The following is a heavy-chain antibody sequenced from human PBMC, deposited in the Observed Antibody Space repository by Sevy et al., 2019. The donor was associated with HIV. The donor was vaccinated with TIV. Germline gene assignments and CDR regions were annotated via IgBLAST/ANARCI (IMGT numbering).Heavy chain of an antibody. D-gene: IGHD3-3*01. Sequence: SKTLSLTCTVSGDSITRYFWSWIRQPPGKGLEWIGYMYHSGSTNYNPSLKRRVSLSIDTSKNEFSLTLSSVTAADTAVYYCARDYRRDFWSGYSNYFDPWGPGILVTVSS. CDR3: ARDYRRDFWSGYSNYFDP. J-gene: IGHJ5*02. CDR2: MYHSGST. CDR1: GDSITRYF. V-gene: IGHV4-59*01.